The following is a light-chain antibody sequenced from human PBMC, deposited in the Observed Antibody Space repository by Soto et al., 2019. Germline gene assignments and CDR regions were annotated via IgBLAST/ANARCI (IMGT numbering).Light chain of an antibody. V-gene: IGKV3-15*01. CDR2: GAS. Sequence: EIVMTQSPATLSVSPGARAPLSCRASQSVTSSLAWYQKEPGQAPRLLIYGASTRATGIPARFSGSGSGTEFTLTISSLQSEDFAVYYCQQYNNWQTFGQGTKVDIK. J-gene: IGKJ1*01. CDR1: QSVTSS. CDR3: QQYNNWQT.